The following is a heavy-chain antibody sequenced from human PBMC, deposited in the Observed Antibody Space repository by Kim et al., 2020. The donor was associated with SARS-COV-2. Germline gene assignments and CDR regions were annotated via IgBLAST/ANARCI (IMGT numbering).Heavy chain of an antibody. D-gene: IGHD2-15*01. CDR1: GFTFSSYA. V-gene: IGHV3-30*04. CDR3: ASPVEHDAFDI. J-gene: IGHJ3*02. CDR2: ISYDGSNK. Sequence: GGSLRLSCAASGFTFSSYAMHWVRQAPGKGLEWVAVISYDGSNKYYADSVKGRFTISRDNSKNTLYLQMNSLRAEVTAVYYCASPVEHDAFDIWGQGTMVTVSS.